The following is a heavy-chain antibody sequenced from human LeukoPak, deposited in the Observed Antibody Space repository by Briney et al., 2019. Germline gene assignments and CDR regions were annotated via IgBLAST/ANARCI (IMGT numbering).Heavy chain of an antibody. J-gene: IGHJ3*02. CDR1: GGTFSSYT. CDR3: ARTVVVTAEHAFDI. Sequence: GASVEVSCKASGGTFSSYTISWVRQAPGQGLEWMGGIIPIFGTTNYAQKFQGRVTITADKSTSTAYMELSSLRSEDTAMYYCARTVVVTAEHAFDIWGQGTMVTVSS. CDR2: IIPIFGTT. D-gene: IGHD2-21*02. V-gene: IGHV1-69*06.